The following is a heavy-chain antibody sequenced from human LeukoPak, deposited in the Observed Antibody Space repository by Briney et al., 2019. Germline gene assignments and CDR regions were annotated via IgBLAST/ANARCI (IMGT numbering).Heavy chain of an antibody. CDR3: AKDILGGWDYFDY. CDR2: ISWNSGSI. CDR1: GFTFDDYA. V-gene: IGHV3-9*01. D-gene: IGHD6-19*01. J-gene: IGHJ4*02. Sequence: GRSLRLSCAASGFTFDDYAMHWVRQAPGKGLEWVSGISWNSGSIGYADSVKGRFTISRDNAKNSLYLQMNSLRAEDTALYYCAKDILGGWDYFDYWGQGTLVTVSS.